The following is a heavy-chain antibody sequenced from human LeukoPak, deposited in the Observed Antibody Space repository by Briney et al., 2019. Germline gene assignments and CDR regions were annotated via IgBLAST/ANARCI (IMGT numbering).Heavy chain of an antibody. CDR1: GYSFTSYW. CDR2: IYPGDSDT. D-gene: IGHD1-26*01. V-gene: IGHV5-51*03. Sequence: KPGESLKISCKGSGYSFTSYWIAWVRQMPGKGLGWMGIIYPGDSDTRYSPSLQGQVTISADKSISTAYLQWSSLKASDTAMYYCARRVGNSGSLRNFDYWGQGTLVTVSS. CDR3: ARRVGNSGSLRNFDY. J-gene: IGHJ4*02.